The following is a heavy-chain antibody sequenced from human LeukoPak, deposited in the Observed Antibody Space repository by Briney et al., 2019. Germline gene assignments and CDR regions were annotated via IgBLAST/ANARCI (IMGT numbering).Heavy chain of an antibody. CDR2: ISYDGSNK. D-gene: IGHD3-3*01. V-gene: IGHV3-30-3*01. J-gene: IGHJ5*02. CDR3: AKDLAQNTYYDFWSGYCMVA. CDR1: GFTFSSYA. Sequence: GGSLRLSCAASGFTFSSYAMHWVRQAPGKGLEWVAVISYDGSNKYYADSVKGRFTISRDNSKNTLYLQMNSLRAEDTAVYYCAKDLAQNTYYDFWSGYCMVAWGQGTLVTVSS.